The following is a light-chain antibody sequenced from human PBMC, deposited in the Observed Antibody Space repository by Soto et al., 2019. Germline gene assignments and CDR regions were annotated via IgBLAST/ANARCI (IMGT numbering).Light chain of an antibody. V-gene: IGKV1-33*01. Sequence: DIQMTQSPFSLSASVGDRVTITCQASHDINKYLNWYQEKPGKAPKLLIYDASNLQTGVPSRFSGSGSGTHFTFTISSLQPEDIATYYCQRYDSLPPTFGQGTRLDIK. CDR3: QRYDSLPPT. CDR2: DAS. CDR1: HDINKY. J-gene: IGKJ5*01.